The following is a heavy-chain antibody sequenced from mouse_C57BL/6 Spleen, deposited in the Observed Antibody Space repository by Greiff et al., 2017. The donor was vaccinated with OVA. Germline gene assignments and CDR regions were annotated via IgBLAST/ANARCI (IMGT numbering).Heavy chain of an antibody. CDR1: GFTFTSYW. J-gene: IGHJ4*01. V-gene: IGHV1-55*01. CDR2: IYPGSGST. CDR3: TRDEGAMDY. Sequence: QVQLQQPGAELVKPGASVKMSCKASGFTFTSYWITWVKQRPGQGLEWIGDIYPGSGSTNYNEKFKGKATLTVDTSSSTAYMQLSSLTSEDSAVYYCTRDEGAMDYWGQGTSVTVSS.